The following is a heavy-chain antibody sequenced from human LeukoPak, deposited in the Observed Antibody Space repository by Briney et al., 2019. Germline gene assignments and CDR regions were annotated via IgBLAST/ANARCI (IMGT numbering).Heavy chain of an antibody. D-gene: IGHD6-13*01. V-gene: IGHV3-9*01. CDR2: ISWNSGSI. CDR1: GFTFDDYA. Sequence: HPGRSLRLSCAASGFTFDDYAMHWVRQAPGKGLEWVSGISWNSGSIGYADSVKGRFTISRDNAKNSLYLQMNSLRAEDTALYYCAKDSPIGWVSSSWSYFDYWGQGTLVTVSS. J-gene: IGHJ4*02. CDR3: AKDSPIGWVSSSWSYFDY.